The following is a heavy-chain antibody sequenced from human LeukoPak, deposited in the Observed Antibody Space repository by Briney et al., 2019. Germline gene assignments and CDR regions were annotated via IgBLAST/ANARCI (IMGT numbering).Heavy chain of an antibody. Sequence: GGSLRLSCAASGLTLSSHAMSWVRQAPGKGLEWVSTNSASGVNAYYVDSVKGRFTISRDNSKNMVYLQMDSLRAEDTAVYYCALSGFGDRDHWGQGTLVTVSS. J-gene: IGHJ4*02. V-gene: IGHV3-23*01. CDR1: GLTLSSHA. CDR2: NSASGVNA. D-gene: IGHD3-22*01. CDR3: ALSGFGDRDH.